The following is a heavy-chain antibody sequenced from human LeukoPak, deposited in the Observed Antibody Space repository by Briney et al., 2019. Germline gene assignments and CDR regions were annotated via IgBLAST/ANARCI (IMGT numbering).Heavy chain of an antibody. V-gene: IGHV3-72*01. CDR2: IRKRTNSYST. CDR1: GFTFSGHY. J-gene: IGHJ4*02. CDR3: ARARGGDYCFDY. D-gene: IGHD4-17*01. Sequence: PGGSLRLSCAASGFTFSGHYMDWVRQAPGKGLEWVGRIRKRTNSYSTEYAASVKGRFTISRDDSKNSLYLQMNSLKTEDTAVYFCARARGGDYCFDYWGQGTLVAVSS.